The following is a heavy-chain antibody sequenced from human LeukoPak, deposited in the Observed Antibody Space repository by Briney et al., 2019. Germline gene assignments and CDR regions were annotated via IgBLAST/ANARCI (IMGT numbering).Heavy chain of an antibody. V-gene: IGHV4-59*08. D-gene: IGHD6-13*01. CDR1: GGSISSYY. J-gene: IGHJ5*02. Sequence: SETLSLTCTVSGGSISSYYWSWIRQPPGKGLEWIGYIYYSGSTYYNPSLKSRVTISVDTSKNQFSLKLSSVTAADTAVYYCARQNRGIAAAGTMGWFDPWGQGTLVTVSS. CDR2: IYYSGST. CDR3: ARQNRGIAAAGTMGWFDP.